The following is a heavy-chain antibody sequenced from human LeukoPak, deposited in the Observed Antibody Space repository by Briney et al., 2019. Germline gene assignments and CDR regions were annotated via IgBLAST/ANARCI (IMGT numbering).Heavy chain of an antibody. J-gene: IGHJ4*02. V-gene: IGHV3-48*03. CDR2: ISSSGSTI. Sequence: GGSLRLSCAASGFTFSSYEMNWVRQAPGKGLEWVSYISSSGSTIYYADSMKGRFTISRDNAKNSLYLQMNSLRAEDTAVYYCARDQLPPYCGGDCYSLAFDYWGQGTLVTVSS. CDR3: ARDQLPPYCGGDCYSLAFDY. D-gene: IGHD2-21*02. CDR1: GFTFSSYE.